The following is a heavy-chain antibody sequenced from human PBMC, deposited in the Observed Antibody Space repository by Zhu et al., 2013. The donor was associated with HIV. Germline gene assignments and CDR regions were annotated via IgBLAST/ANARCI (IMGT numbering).Heavy chain of an antibody. CDR3: ARVVESTPGSAYYYYMDV. CDR1: GGSISSSSYY. Sequence: QVQLQESGPGLVKPSETLSLTCTVSGGSISSSSYYWGWIRQPPGKGLEWIGSIYYSGSTYYNPSLKSRVTISVDTSKNQFSLKLSSVTAADTAVYYCARVVESTPGSAYYYYMDVWGKGTTVTVSS. V-gene: IGHV4-39*07. CDR2: IYYSGST. J-gene: IGHJ6*03. D-gene: IGHD2-15*01.